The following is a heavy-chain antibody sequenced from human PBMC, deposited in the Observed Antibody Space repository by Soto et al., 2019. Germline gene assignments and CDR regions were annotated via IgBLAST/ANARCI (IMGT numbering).Heavy chain of an antibody. J-gene: IGHJ4*02. Sequence: SWNRQPPGKGLEWIVYMYHSGRTYYNPSLKGRVTISIDRSKTQFSLKLSSVSAADTAVYYCVRVPDYWGQGILVTVSS. D-gene: IGHD2-2*01. CDR3: VRVPDY. CDR2: MYHSGRT. V-gene: IGHV4-30-2*01.